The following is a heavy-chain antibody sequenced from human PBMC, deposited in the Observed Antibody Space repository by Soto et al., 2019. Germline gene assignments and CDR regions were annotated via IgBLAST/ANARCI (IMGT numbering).Heavy chain of an antibody. Sequence: KPSETLSLTCSVSGYLISSGYYWGWVRQTPGKGLEWLGSIDYSGKTYKNPSLKSRVSASVDLSQNQFSLNLRSVTAADTAVYFCARDLSSGYDSSYFDYWGQGTLVTVSS. V-gene: IGHV4-38-2*02. J-gene: IGHJ4*02. D-gene: IGHD3-22*01. CDR1: GYLISSGYY. CDR2: IDYSGKT. CDR3: ARDLSSGYDSSYFDY.